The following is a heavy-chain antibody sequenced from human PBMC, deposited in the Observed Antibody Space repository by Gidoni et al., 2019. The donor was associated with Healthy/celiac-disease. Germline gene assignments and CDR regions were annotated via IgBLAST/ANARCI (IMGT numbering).Heavy chain of an antibody. CDR2: IWDDGSNK. CDR1: GFTFSSYG. J-gene: IGHJ6*02. V-gene: IGHV3-33*01. D-gene: IGHD4-17*01. Sequence: QVQLVESGGGVVQPGRSLRLPCAASGFTFSSYGMHWVRQAPGKGLEWVAVIWDDGSNKYYADSVKGRFTIARDNSKNTLYLQMNSLRAEDTAVYYCARDDDYGDYVGDYYYGMDVWGQGTTVTVSS. CDR3: ARDDDYGDYVGDYYYGMDV.